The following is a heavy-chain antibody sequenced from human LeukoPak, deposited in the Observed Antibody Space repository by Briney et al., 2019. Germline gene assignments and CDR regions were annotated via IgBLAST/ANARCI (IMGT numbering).Heavy chain of an antibody. V-gene: IGHV4-39*07. CDR1: GGSISSSGNY. Sequence: PSETLSLTCSVSGGSISSSGNYWGWIRQPPGKGLEWIGSVTYTGYTHYNPSLKSRVTVSLDTSNNQFSLKLSSVTAADTAVYYCARALIAAAGTPDYWGQGTLVTVSS. J-gene: IGHJ4*02. CDR2: VTYTGYT. D-gene: IGHD6-13*01. CDR3: ARALIAAAGTPDY.